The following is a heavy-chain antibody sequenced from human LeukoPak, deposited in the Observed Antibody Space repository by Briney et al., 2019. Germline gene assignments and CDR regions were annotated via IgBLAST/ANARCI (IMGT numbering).Heavy chain of an antibody. Sequence: PGGSLRLSCAASGFTFSSYEMNWVRQAPGKGLEWVSYTSSSGSTRYYADSVKGRFTISRDNSKNTLYLQMNSLRAEDTAVYYCARGYYDSSGYYRNRIDYWGQGTLVTVSS. CDR3: ARGYYDSSGYYRNRIDY. D-gene: IGHD3-22*01. CDR1: GFTFSSYE. V-gene: IGHV3-48*03. CDR2: TSSSGSTR. J-gene: IGHJ4*02.